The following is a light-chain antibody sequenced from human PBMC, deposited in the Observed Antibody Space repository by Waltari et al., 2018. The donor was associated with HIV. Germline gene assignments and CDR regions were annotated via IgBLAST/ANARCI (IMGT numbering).Light chain of an antibody. CDR3: AAWDDSLNGVI. CDR1: SSHIGSNS. CDR2: SDD. J-gene: IGLJ2*01. V-gene: IGLV1-44*01. Sequence: QSVLTQPPSASGTPGQRVTISCSGRSSHIGSNSVNWYHQLPGTAPKLLIYSDDQRPSGVPDRFSGSKSGTSASLAISGLQSEDEADYFCAAWDDSLNGVIFGGGTKLTVL.